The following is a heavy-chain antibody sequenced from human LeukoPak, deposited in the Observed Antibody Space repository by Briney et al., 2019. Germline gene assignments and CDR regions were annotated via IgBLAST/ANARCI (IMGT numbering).Heavy chain of an antibody. CDR1: GFTFSSYD. Sequence: PGGYLRLSCAASGFTFSSYDMHWLRQAPGKGLEWVAFIRYDRSNKYYADYVKGRFTISRDNSKNTLYLQMNYRGAEDTAMYYCAKASLWFSFDYQGQGTLVTVSS. CDR2: IRYDRSNK. D-gene: IGHD3-9*01. V-gene: IGHV3-30*02. CDR3: AKASLWFSFDY. J-gene: IGHJ4*02.